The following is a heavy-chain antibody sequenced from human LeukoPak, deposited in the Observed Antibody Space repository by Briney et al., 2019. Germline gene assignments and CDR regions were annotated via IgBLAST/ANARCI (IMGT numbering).Heavy chain of an antibody. CDR1: GFTFSRYG. Sequence: GGSLKLSCSASGFTFSRYGMHWVRQAPGKGLEWVAFIRSDGGDKFYADSVKGRFTISRDNSKNTLYLQMTSLRPEDTAMYYCAKDTMYYYGSGSYFLDYWGQGTLVTVSS. CDR3: AKDTMYYYGSGSYFLDY. V-gene: IGHV3-30*02. J-gene: IGHJ4*02. D-gene: IGHD3-10*01. CDR2: IRSDGGDK.